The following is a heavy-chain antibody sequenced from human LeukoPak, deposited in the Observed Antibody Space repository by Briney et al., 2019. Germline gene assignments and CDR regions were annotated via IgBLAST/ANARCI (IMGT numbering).Heavy chain of an antibody. CDR1: GYTFTGYY. CDR3: ARDRSSSWYYFDS. J-gene: IGHJ4*02. V-gene: IGHV1-18*04. Sequence: ASVKVSCKASGYTFTGYYIHWVRQAPGQGLEWMGWTSPYNGNTNYVQKFQDRVTMTTDTSTSTAYMELRSLRSDDTAVYYCARDRSSSWYYFDSWGQGTLVTVSS. CDR2: TSPYNGNT. D-gene: IGHD6-13*01.